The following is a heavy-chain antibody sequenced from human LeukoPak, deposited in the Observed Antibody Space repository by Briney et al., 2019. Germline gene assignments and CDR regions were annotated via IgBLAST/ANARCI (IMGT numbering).Heavy chain of an antibody. CDR2: ISYDGSNE. J-gene: IGHJ5*02. Sequence: GRSLRLSCAASGFTFSGYAMHWVRQAPGKGLEWVAVISYDGSNEYYADSVKGRFTISRDSSKNTLYLQMNSLSVEDTAVYYCARAAPWFDPWGQGTLVTASS. CDR1: GFTFSGYA. CDR3: ARAAPWFDP. V-gene: IGHV3-30-3*01.